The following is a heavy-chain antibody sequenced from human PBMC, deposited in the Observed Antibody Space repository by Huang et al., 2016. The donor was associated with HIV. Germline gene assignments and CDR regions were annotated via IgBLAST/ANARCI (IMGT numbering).Heavy chain of an antibody. CDR2: ISYDGSNK. V-gene: IGHV3-30-3*01. CDR3: ARDLWLRDLYYYYYMDV. J-gene: IGHJ6*03. Sequence: QVQLVESGGGVVQPGRSLRLSCAASRFTFSNYAMHWVRQAPGKGLEWVAVISYDGSNKYYADSGKGRFTISRDNSKNTLYLQMNSLRAEDTAVYYCARDLWLRDLYYYYYMDVWGKGTTVTVSS. D-gene: IGHD5-12*01. CDR1: RFTFSNYA.